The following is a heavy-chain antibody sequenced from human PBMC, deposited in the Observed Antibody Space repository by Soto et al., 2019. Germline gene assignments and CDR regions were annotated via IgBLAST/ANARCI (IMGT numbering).Heavy chain of an antibody. V-gene: IGHV1-18*01. J-gene: IGHJ4*02. CDR3: ARDAPPENY. Sequence: QVQLVQSGAEVKKPGASVKVSCKASGYTFTSYGISWVRQAPGQGLEWMGWISAYNGNTNYAQKPQGSVTMTTATSTSTASVELRSLRSDDTAAFYCARDAPPENYWGQGTLFTVSS. CDR1: GYTFTSYG. CDR2: ISAYNGNT.